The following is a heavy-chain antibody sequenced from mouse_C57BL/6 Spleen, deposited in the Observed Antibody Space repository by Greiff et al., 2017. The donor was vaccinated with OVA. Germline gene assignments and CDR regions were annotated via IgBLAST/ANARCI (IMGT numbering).Heavy chain of an antibody. D-gene: IGHD1-1*01. V-gene: IGHV14-4*01. J-gene: IGHJ4*01. CDR1: GFNIKDDY. CDR3: TTWEVVATRAMDY. Sequence: VHVKQSGAELVRPGASVKLSCTASGFNIKDDYMHWVKQRPEQGLEWIGWIDPENGDTEYASKFQGKATITADTSSNTAYLQLSSLTSEDTAVYYCTTWEVVATRAMDYWGQGTSVTVSS. CDR2: IDPENGDT.